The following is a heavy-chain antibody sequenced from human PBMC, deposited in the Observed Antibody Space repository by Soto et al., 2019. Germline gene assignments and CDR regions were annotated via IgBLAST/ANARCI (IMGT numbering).Heavy chain of an antibody. V-gene: IGHV4-59*01. Sequence: SETLSLTCTVSGGSISSYYWSGIRQPPGKGLEWIGYICYSGSNNYNPSLKSRVTISVDKYKNQFSLKLSSVTAADTAVYYCERGASAPRFEPWGQGNLVTVS. D-gene: IGHD6-25*01. CDR2: ICYSGSN. J-gene: IGHJ5*02. CDR1: GGSISSYY. CDR3: ERGASAPRFEP.